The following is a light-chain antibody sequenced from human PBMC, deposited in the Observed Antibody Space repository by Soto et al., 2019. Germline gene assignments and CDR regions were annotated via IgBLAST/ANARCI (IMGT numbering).Light chain of an antibody. V-gene: IGLV2-14*01. CDR2: DVR. CDR1: SSDVGGYNF. Sequence: QSVLTQPASVSGSPGQSITISCTGTSSDVGGYNFVSWYQQHPGKAPKLMIYDVRNRPSGVSNRFSGSKSVNTASLTISGLQAEDEADYYCSSYTSSSTYVFGTGTKVTVL. CDR3: SSYTSSSTYV. J-gene: IGLJ1*01.